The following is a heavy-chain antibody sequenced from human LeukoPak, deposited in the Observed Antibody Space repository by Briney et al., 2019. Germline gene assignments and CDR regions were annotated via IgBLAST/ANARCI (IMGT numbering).Heavy chain of an antibody. CDR3: ARDIPSGYYVHYYYGMDV. Sequence: PSETLSLTCAVYGGSFSGYYWSWIRQPPGKGLEWIGEINHSGSTNYNPSLKSRVTISVDTSKNQFSLKLSSVTAADTAVYYCARDIPSGYYVHYYYGMDVWGQGTTVTVSS. CDR2: INHSGST. J-gene: IGHJ6*02. D-gene: IGHD3-22*01. CDR1: GGSFSGYY. V-gene: IGHV4-34*01.